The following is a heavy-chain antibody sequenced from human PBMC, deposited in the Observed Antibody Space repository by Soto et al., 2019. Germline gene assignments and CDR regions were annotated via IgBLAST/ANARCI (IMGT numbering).Heavy chain of an antibody. D-gene: IGHD6-6*01. CDR3: ARGRYSSSPSYYYYYYMDV. V-gene: IGHV4-34*01. J-gene: IGHJ6*03. CDR1: GGSFSGYY. CDR2: INHSGST. Sequence: SETLSLTCAVYGGSFSGYYWSWIRQPPGKGLEWIGEINHSGSTNYNPSLKSRVTISVDTSKNQFSLKLSSVTAADTAVYYCARGRYSSSPSYYYYYYMDVWGKETTVTAP.